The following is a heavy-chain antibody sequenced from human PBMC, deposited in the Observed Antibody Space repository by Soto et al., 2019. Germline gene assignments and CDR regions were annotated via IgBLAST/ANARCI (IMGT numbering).Heavy chain of an antibody. D-gene: IGHD3-22*01. CDR2: IIPIFGTA. CDR3: AREMEYYYDSSGYSFDY. CDR1: GGTFSSYA. J-gene: IGHJ4*02. V-gene: IGHV1-69*13. Sequence: SVKVSCKASGGTFSSYAISWVRQAPGQGLEWMGGIIPIFGTANYAQKFQGRVTITADESTSTAYMELSSLRSEDTAVYYCAREMEYYYDSSGYSFDYWGQGTLVTVSS.